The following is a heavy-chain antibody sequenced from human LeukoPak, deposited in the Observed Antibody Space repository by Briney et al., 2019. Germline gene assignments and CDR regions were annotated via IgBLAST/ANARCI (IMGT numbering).Heavy chain of an antibody. CDR2: ISSSSSYI. Sequence: GGSLRLSCAASGFTFSSYSLNWVRQAPGKGLEWVSSISSSSSYIYYADSVKGRFTISRDNAKNSLYLQMNSLRAEDTAVYYCATRLRYFDWLFHDAFDIWGQGTMVTVSS. CDR1: GFTFSSYS. D-gene: IGHD3-9*01. CDR3: ATRLRYFDWLFHDAFDI. V-gene: IGHV3-21*01. J-gene: IGHJ3*02.